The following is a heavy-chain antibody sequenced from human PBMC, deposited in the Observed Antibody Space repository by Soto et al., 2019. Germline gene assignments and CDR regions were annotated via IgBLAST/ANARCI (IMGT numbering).Heavy chain of an antibody. CDR1: GYTFTSYG. CDR3: AIAHTATWKGAFDI. Sequence: ASVKVSCKASGYTFTSYGISWVRQAPGQGLEWMGWISAYNGNTNYAQKLQGRVTMTTDTSTSTAYTELRSLRSDDTAVYYCAIAHTATWKGAFDIWGQGTMVTVSS. J-gene: IGHJ3*02. D-gene: IGHD5-18*01. CDR2: ISAYNGNT. V-gene: IGHV1-18*01.